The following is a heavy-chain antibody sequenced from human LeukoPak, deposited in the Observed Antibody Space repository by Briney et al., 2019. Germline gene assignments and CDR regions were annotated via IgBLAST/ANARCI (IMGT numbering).Heavy chain of an antibody. Sequence: PSETLSLTCTVSGGSISSSSYYWSWIRQPPGKELEWIGHIYYSGSTNYNPSLQSRVIISVDTSKNQFSLKLSSVTAADTAVYYCARKGGGQLVNTRRWFDPWGQGTLVTVSS. CDR3: ARKGGGQLVNTRRWFDP. D-gene: IGHD6-6*01. J-gene: IGHJ5*02. V-gene: IGHV4-61*05. CDR2: IYYSGST. CDR1: GGSISSSSYY.